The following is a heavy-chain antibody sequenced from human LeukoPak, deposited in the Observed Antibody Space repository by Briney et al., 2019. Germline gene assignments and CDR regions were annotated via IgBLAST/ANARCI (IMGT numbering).Heavy chain of an antibody. Sequence: GGPLRLSCAASRFTFRNAWVSWVRQAPGRGLEWVGRIKRNTGGGTTEYAAPVKGRFTISRDDSKNTLYLQMNSLKTEDTAVYYCTTDLRYDSSGYSHLSYFDYWGQGTLVTVSS. V-gene: IGHV3-15*01. D-gene: IGHD3-22*01. CDR2: IKRNTGGGTT. CDR1: RFTFRNAW. J-gene: IGHJ4*02. CDR3: TTDLRYDSSGYSHLSYFDY.